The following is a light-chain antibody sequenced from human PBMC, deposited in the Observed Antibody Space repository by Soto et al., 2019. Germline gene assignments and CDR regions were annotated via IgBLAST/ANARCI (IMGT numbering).Light chain of an antibody. Sequence: DIVMTQSPLSLPVTPGEPASISCRSSQSLLHSNGYNYLDWYLQKPGQSPQLLIYLGSNRASGVPEGFSGSGSGTDFTLKISRVEAEDVGVYYCMQALQTPWTFGQGTKLEIK. CDR3: MQALQTPWT. CDR2: LGS. J-gene: IGKJ2*02. CDR1: QSLLHSNGYNY. V-gene: IGKV2-28*01.